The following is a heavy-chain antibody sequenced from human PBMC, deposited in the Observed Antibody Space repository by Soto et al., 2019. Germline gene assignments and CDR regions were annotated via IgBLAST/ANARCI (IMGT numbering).Heavy chain of an antibody. CDR3: ARGYINSWGPLDRFDY. J-gene: IGHJ4*02. Sequence: QVQLVQSGAEVKKPGSSVKVSCKASGGTFSSYAISWVRQAPGQGLEWMGGIIPIFGTANYAQKFQGRFRITADETTSTAYMELSSLRSEDTAVYSCARGYINSWGPLDRFDYWGQGTLVTVSS. CDR2: IIPIFGTA. CDR1: GGTFSSYA. D-gene: IGHD6-13*01. V-gene: IGHV1-69*01.